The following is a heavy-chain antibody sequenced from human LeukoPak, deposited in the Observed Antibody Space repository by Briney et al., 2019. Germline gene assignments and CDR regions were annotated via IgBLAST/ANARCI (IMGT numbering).Heavy chain of an antibody. J-gene: IGHJ4*02. CDR1: GGSISSGYYY. CDR2: IYYSGST. CDR3: ARWGGYYEATFDY. D-gene: IGHD3-3*01. V-gene: IGHV4-30-4*01. Sequence: SETLSLTCTVSGGSISSGYYYWSWIRQPPGKGLEWIGYIYYSGSTYYNPSLKSRVTISVDTSKNQFSLKLSSVTAADTAVYYCARWGGYYEATFDYWGQGTLVTVSS.